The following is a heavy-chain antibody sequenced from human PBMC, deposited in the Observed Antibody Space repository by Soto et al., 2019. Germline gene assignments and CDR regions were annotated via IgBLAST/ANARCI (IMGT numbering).Heavy chain of an antibody. D-gene: IGHD3-3*02. CDR2: IMPIFATP. Sequence: QVQLMQSGAEVKKPGSSVKVSCKASGGTFSTSAISWVRQAPGEGLEWVGGIMPIFATPDYAQKFQGRVTISAGESTATAYLELTRLTTDDTAVYYCARDKDRQQLGGNYYYILDVWGQGTAITVSS. V-gene: IGHV1-69*12. J-gene: IGHJ6*02. CDR1: GGTFSTSA. CDR3: ARDKDRQQLGGNYYYILDV.